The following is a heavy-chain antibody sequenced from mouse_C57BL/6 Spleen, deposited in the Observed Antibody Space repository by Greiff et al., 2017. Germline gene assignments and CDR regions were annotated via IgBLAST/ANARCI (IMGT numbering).Heavy chain of an antibody. Sequence: EVQLVESEGGLVQPGSSMKLSCTASGFTFSDYYMAWVRQVPEKGLEWVANINYDGSSTYYLDSLKSRFIISRDNAKNILYLQMSSLKSEDTATYYCARVDGSRGDWYFDVWGTGTTVTVSS. CDR1: GFTFSDYY. V-gene: IGHV5-16*01. CDR3: ARVDGSRGDWYFDV. CDR2: INYDGSST. D-gene: IGHD1-1*01. J-gene: IGHJ1*03.